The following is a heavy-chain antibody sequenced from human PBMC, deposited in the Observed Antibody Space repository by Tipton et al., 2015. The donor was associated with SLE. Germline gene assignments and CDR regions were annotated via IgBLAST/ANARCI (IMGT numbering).Heavy chain of an antibody. Sequence: TLSLTCTVSGGSISSGSYYWSWIRQPAGNGLEWIGRIYTSGSTNYNPSLKGRVTISINTPEHQFYLNLSSVTAADTAMYYCARDDRYSGTSYDAFDIWGQGTMVTVSS. D-gene: IGHD1-26*01. CDR1: GGSISSGSYY. V-gene: IGHV4-61*02. J-gene: IGHJ3*02. CDR2: IYTSGST. CDR3: ARDDRYSGTSYDAFDI.